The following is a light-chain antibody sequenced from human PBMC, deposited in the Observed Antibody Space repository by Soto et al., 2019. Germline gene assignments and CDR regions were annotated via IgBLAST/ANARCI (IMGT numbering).Light chain of an antibody. J-gene: IGKJ4*01. V-gene: IGKV1-27*01. CDR3: QKYDIAPRT. CDR1: QDINNY. CDR2: AAS. Sequence: DIQMTQSPSSLSASVGDRVTITCRASQDINNYLAWYQQRPGKVPKLLIYAASTLQSGVPSRLSGSGSGTDFTLTISSLQPEDVASYYCQKYDIAPRTFGGGTRVEVK.